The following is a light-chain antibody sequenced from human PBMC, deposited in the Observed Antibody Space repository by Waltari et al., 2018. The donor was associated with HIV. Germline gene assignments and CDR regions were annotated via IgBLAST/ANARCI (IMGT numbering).Light chain of an antibody. CDR2: GAS. J-gene: IGKJ1*01. CDR3: QQYGGSHWT. CDR1: QIVSSSY. Sequence: EMVLTQSPGTLALSPGERATLSCRARQIVSSSYLGWYQQRPGQAPRLLIYGASGRATDIPDRFSGSGSGTEFTLTIDRLQPEDFAVYYCQQYGGSHWTFGQGTRVEVK. V-gene: IGKV3-20*01.